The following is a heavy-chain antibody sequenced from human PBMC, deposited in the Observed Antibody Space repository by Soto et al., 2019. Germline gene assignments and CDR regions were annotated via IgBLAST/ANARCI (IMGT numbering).Heavy chain of an antibody. V-gene: IGHV1-2*02. D-gene: IGHD6-19*01. CDR2: INPNSGGT. J-gene: IGHJ3*02. CDR1: GYTFTGYY. CDR3: ARDSEIAVAGTRFCAFDI. Sequence: ASVKVSCKASGYTFTGYYMHWVRQAPGQGLEWMGWINPNSGGTNYAQKFQGRVTMTRDTSISTAYMELSRLRSDDTAVYYCARDSEIAVAGTRFCAFDIWGQGTMVT.